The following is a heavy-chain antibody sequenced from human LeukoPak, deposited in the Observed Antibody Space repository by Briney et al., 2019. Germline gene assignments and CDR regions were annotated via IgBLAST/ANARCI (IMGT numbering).Heavy chain of an antibody. Sequence: SGPTLVKPTQTLTLTCTFSGFSLSTSGVGVGWIRQPPGKALEWLALIYWNDDKRYSPSLKSRLTITKDTSKNQVVLTMTNMDPVDTATYYCAHTLITMIVDGAFDIWGQGTMVTVSS. D-gene: IGHD3-22*01. CDR2: IYWNDDK. J-gene: IGHJ3*02. CDR1: GFSLSTSGVG. CDR3: AHTLITMIVDGAFDI. V-gene: IGHV2-5*01.